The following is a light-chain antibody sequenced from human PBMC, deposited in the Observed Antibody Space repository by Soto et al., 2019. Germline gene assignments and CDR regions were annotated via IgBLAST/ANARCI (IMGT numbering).Light chain of an antibody. CDR1: SGDVGYYNY. V-gene: IGLV2-11*01. Sequence: QSALTQPRSVSGSPGQTVTISCTGTSGDVGYYNYVSRYQQHPGKAPKVVIYDVTERPSGVPDGFSGSKSGNTASLTISGLQAEDEADYYCCSYAGTPRYVLGTGTKLTVL. CDR3: CSYAGTPRYV. J-gene: IGLJ1*01. CDR2: DVT.